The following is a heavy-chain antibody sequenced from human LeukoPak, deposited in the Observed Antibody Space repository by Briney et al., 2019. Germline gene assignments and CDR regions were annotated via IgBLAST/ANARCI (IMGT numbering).Heavy chain of an antibody. CDR2: IIPILGIA. J-gene: IGHJ6*02. V-gene: IGHV1-69*04. CDR3: ASPGPHIVVVPAAMGYYYGMDV. D-gene: IGHD2-2*01. Sequence: SVKVSCKASGGTFSSHAISWVRQAPGQGLEWMGRIIPILGIANYAQKFQGRVTITADKSTSTAYMELSSLRSEDTAVYYCASPGPHIVVVPAAMGYYYGMDVWGQGTTVTVSS. CDR1: GGTFSSHA.